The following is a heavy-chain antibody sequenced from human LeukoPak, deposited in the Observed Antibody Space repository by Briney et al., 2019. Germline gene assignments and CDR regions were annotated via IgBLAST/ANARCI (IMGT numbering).Heavy chain of an antibody. D-gene: IGHD3-9*01. CDR2: FDPEDGET. Sequence: ASVKVSCKVSGYTLTELSMHWVRQAPGKGLEWMGGFDPEDGETIYAQKFQGRVTMTEDTSTDTAYMELSSLRSEDTAVYYCATFEGSYGIQPYWGQGTLVTVSS. CDR3: ATFEGSYGIQPY. CDR1: GYTLTELS. V-gene: IGHV1-24*01. J-gene: IGHJ4*02.